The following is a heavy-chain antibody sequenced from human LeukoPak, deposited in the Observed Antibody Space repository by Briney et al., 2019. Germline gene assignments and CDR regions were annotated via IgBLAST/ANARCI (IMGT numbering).Heavy chain of an antibody. CDR1: GGTFSGYA. CDR3: ARALGYCSGGSCYSGFDY. V-gene: IGHV1-69*05. Sequence: SSVKVSCKASGGTFSGYAISWVRQAPGQGLEWMGGIIPIFGTANYAQKFQGRVTITTDESTSTAYMELSSLRSEDTAVYYCARALGYCSGGSCYSGFDYWGQGTLVTDSS. D-gene: IGHD2-15*01. CDR2: IIPIFGTA. J-gene: IGHJ4*02.